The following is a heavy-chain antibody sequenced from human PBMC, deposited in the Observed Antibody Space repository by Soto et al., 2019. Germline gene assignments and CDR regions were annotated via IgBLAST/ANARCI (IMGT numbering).Heavy chain of an antibody. CDR1: GGTFSSYT. CDR2: IIPILGIA. J-gene: IGHJ6*02. CDR3: ARDHWVYYYGSGTTTYYYYGMDV. Sequence: QVQLVQSGAEVKKPGSSVKVSCKASGGTFSSYTISWVRQAPGQGLEWMGRIIPILGIANYAQKFQGRVTITADKSTSTAYMELSSLRSEDTAVYYCARDHWVYYYGSGTTTYYYYGMDVWGQGTTVTVSS. V-gene: IGHV1-69*08. D-gene: IGHD3-10*01.